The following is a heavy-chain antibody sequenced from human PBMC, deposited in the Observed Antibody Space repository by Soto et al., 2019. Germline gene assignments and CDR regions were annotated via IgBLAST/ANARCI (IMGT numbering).Heavy chain of an antibody. J-gene: IGHJ3*02. D-gene: IGHD3-10*01. Sequence: QVQLVQSGAEVKKPGASVKVSCKASGYTFTSYAMHWVRQAPGQRLEWMGWINAGNGNTKYSQKFQGRVTITRETSASTAYMELSSLRSEDTSVYYCAIRVRGGIPAHDAFDIWGQGTMVTVSS. CDR1: GYTFTSYA. CDR3: AIRVRGGIPAHDAFDI. V-gene: IGHV1-3*01. CDR2: INAGNGNT.